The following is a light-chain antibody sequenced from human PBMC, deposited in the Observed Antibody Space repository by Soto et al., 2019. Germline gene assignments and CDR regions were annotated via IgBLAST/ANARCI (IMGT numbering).Light chain of an antibody. Sequence: DIQLTQSPSFLSASVGDRVTITCRASQGISSYLAWYQQKPGKAPKLLIYAASTLQGGVPSRFSGSGSWTEFTLTISSLQPEDFATYYCQQVNSYPLTFGGGTKVEIE. V-gene: IGKV1-9*01. CDR3: QQVNSYPLT. J-gene: IGKJ4*01. CDR2: AAS. CDR1: QGISSY.